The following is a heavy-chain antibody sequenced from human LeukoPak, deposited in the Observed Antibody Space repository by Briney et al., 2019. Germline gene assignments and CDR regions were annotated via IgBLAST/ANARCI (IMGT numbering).Heavy chain of an antibody. D-gene: IGHD3-22*01. CDR3: ARSHYYDSSGYPAN. V-gene: IGHV1-8*01. CDR1: GYTFTSYD. CDR2: MNPNSGNT. Sequence: GASVKVSCKASGYTFTSYDINWVRQATGRGLEWMGWMNPNSGNTGYAQKFQGRVTMTRNTSISTAYMELSSLRSEDTAVYYCARSHYYDSSGYPANWGQGTLVTVSS. J-gene: IGHJ4*02.